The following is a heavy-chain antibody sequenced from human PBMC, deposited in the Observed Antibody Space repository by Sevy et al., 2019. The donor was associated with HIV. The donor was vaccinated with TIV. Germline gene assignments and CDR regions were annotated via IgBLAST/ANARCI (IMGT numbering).Heavy chain of an antibody. Sequence: GGSLRLSCAASGFNFNKYGMRWVRQAPGKGLEYVASIKGDGSEKYYMDSVKGRFTISRDNAENSVLLQMNGLRAEDTAVYHCVRAGAFGTYDSWGQGTLVTVSS. V-gene: IGHV3-7*01. CDR1: GFNFNKYG. J-gene: IGHJ4*02. D-gene: IGHD3-10*01. CDR2: IKGDGSEK. CDR3: VRAGAFGTYDS.